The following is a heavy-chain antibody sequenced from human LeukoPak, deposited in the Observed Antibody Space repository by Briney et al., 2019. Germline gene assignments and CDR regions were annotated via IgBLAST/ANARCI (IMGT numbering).Heavy chain of an antibody. Sequence: PGGSLRLSCAASGFTFSSYSMNWVRQAPGKGLEWVSSISSSSSYIYYADSVKGRFTISRDNAKNSLYLQMNSLRAEDTAVYYCARGYPYYYDSSGYDRFDPWGQGTLVTVSS. V-gene: IGHV3-21*04. CDR3: ARGYPYYYDSSGYDRFDP. J-gene: IGHJ5*02. CDR2: ISSSSSYI. D-gene: IGHD3-22*01. CDR1: GFTFSSYS.